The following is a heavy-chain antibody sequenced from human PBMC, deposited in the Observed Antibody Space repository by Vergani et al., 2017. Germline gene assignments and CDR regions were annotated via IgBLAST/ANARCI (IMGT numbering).Heavy chain of an antibody. Sequence: VQLLESGGGLVQPGGSLRLSCAASGFTFSSYGMHWVRQAPGKGLEWVAVIWYDGSNKYYADSVKGRFTISRDNSKNTLYLQMNSRRAEDTAVYYCARDRGVQQRGYYYDYMDVWGKGTTVTVSS. J-gene: IGHJ6*03. CDR1: GFTFSSYG. CDR2: IWYDGSNK. V-gene: IGHV3-33*01. D-gene: IGHD6-13*01. CDR3: ARDRGVQQRGYYYDYMDV.